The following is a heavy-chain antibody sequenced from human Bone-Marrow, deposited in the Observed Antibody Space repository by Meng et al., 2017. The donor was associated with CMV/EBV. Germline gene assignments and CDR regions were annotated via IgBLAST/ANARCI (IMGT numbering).Heavy chain of an antibody. J-gene: IGHJ2*01. Sequence: SETLSLTCTVSGGSTSSSSYYWGWNRQPPGKGLEWIGSIYYSGSTYYNPSLKSRVTISVDTSKNQFSLKLSSATAADTAVYYCARDFVGGYCSGGSCYPPLDWYFDLWGRGTLVTVSS. CDR3: ARDFVGGYCSGGSCYPPLDWYFDL. V-gene: IGHV4-39*07. CDR2: IYYSGST. CDR1: GGSTSSSSYY. D-gene: IGHD2-15*01.